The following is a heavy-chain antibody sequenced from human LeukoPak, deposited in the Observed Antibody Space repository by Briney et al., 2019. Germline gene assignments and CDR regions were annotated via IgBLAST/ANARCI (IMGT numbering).Heavy chain of an antibody. V-gene: IGHV4-39*07. CDR2: TYYRGTT. CDR1: GASISSTSYY. Sequence: SETLSLTCTVPGASISSTSYYWGWIRQPPGKGLEWIGSTYYRGTTYYNPSLKSRVTISVDTSKNQLSLKLSSVTAADTAVYYCARDWNRYAYWGQGTLVTVSS. D-gene: IGHD1-1*01. J-gene: IGHJ4*02. CDR3: ARDWNRYAY.